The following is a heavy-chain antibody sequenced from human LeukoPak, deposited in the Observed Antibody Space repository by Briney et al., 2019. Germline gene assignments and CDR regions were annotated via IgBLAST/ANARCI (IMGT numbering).Heavy chain of an antibody. Sequence: GRSLRPSCAASGFTFSSYGMHWARQAPGKGLEWVAVIWYDGSNKYYADSVKGRFTISRDNSKNTLYLQMSSLRAEDTAVYSCARTNWNYYNFDYWGQGTLVTVSS. CDR3: ARTNWNYYNFDY. V-gene: IGHV3-33*01. D-gene: IGHD1-7*01. CDR2: IWYDGSNK. J-gene: IGHJ4*02. CDR1: GFTFSSYG.